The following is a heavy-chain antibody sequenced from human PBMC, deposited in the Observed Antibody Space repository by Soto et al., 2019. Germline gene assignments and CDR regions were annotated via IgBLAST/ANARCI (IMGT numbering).Heavy chain of an antibody. CDR1: GYTFTSYG. CDR2: ISAYDGYT. V-gene: IGHV1-18*01. CDR3: ARGGYYDTSGSRNYHYYGMNV. J-gene: IGHJ6*02. D-gene: IGHD3-9*01. Sequence: QVKLVQSGAEVKKPGASVKVSCKASGYTFTSYGINWVRQAPGQGLEWLGWISAYDGYTTYAQILQGRVFMTTDTSTKTAYMELRSLRSDDTATYFCARGGYYDTSGSRNYHYYGMNVWGQGTTVTVSS.